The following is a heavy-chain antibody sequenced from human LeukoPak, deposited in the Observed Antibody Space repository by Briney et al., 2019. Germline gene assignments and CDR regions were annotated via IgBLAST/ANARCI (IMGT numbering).Heavy chain of an antibody. Sequence: PSETLSLTCTVSGGSISSSSYYWGWIRQPPGKGLEWIGSIYYSGSTYYNPSLKSRVTISVDTSKNQFSLKLSSVTAADTAVYYCARGRRVTMVRGGWFDPWGQGTLVTVSS. V-gene: IGHV4-39*01. CDR3: ARGRRVTMVRGGWFDP. J-gene: IGHJ5*02. CDR1: GGSISSSSYY. D-gene: IGHD3-10*01. CDR2: IYYSGST.